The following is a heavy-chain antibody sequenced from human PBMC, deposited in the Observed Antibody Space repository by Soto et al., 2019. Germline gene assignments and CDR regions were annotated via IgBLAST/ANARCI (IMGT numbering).Heavy chain of an antibody. J-gene: IGHJ5*02. Sequence: SETLSLTCTVSGGSISSGGYYWSWIRQHPGKGLEWIGYIYYSGSTYYNPSLKSRVTISVDTSKNQFSLKLSSVTAADTAVYYCARGSTIVKFDPWGQGTLVTVSS. V-gene: IGHV4-31*03. D-gene: IGHD1-1*01. CDR1: GGSISSGGYY. CDR2: IYYSGST. CDR3: ARGSTIVKFDP.